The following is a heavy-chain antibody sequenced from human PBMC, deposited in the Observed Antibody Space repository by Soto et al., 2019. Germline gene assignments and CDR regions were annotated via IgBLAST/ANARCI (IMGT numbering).Heavy chain of an antibody. Sequence: ASVKVSCKTSGYTFSNYGITWVRQAPGQPLEWLGWISPYSDGTNYAQKFQGRVSMTTDTSTTTAYMELRSLRSDETAVYYCARVVPCAVGWLGPWGQGTLVTVYS. CDR2: ISPYSDGT. V-gene: IGHV1-18*01. CDR3: ARVVPCAVGWLGP. D-gene: IGHD2-2*01. CDR1: GYTFSNYG. J-gene: IGHJ5*02.